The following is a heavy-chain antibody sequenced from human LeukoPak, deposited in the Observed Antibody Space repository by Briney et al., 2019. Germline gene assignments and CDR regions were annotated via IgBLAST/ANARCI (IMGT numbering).Heavy chain of an antibody. V-gene: IGHV1-46*01. CDR2: INPSGGST. Sequence: GASVKVSCKASGYTFTSYYMHWMRQAPGQGLEWMGIINPSGGSTSYAQKFQGRVTMTRDTSTSTVYMELSRLRSDDTAVCYCARDPHWDYYYYMDVWGKGTTVTVSS. CDR3: ARDPHWDYYYYMDV. CDR1: GYTFTSYY. D-gene: IGHD3-16*01. J-gene: IGHJ6*03.